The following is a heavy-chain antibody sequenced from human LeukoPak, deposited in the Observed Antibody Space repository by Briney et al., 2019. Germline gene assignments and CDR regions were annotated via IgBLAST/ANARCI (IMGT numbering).Heavy chain of an antibody. CDR1: GFTFSSYS. D-gene: IGHD3-10*01. V-gene: IGHV3-21*01. Sequence: GGSLRLSCAASGFTFSSYSMNWVRQAPGRGLEWVSSISSSSSYIYYADSVKGRFTISRDNAKNSLYLQMNSLRAEDTAVYYCARIRGVAYFDYWGQGTLVTVSS. CDR2: ISSSSSYI. CDR3: ARIRGVAYFDY. J-gene: IGHJ4*02.